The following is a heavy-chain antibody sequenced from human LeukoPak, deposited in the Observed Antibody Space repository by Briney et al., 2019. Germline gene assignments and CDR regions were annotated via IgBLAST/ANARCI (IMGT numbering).Heavy chain of an antibody. V-gene: IGHV3-21*01. Sequence: GGSLRLSCAASGLTFSSYSMKWVLQAPGKGLEWVSSISSSSNYIYYADSVKGRFTISIDNAKNSLYLQMNSLRAEDTAVYYCARVPHALVRGVIITEFYFDYWGQGTLVTVSS. CDR1: GLTFSSYS. D-gene: IGHD3-10*01. CDR3: ARVPHALVRGVIITEFYFDY. J-gene: IGHJ4*02. CDR2: ISSSSNYI.